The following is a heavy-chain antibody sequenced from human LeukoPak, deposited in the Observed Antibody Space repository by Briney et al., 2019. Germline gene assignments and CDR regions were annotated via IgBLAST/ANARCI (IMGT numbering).Heavy chain of an antibody. CDR3: AKLYDTSGYYRRGFDY. CDR1: GFTFSSYW. V-gene: IGHV3-23*01. CDR2: TSASGGTT. J-gene: IGHJ4*02. Sequence: GGSLRLSCAASGFTFSSYWMSWVRQAPGKGLERVSGTSASGGTTYYADSVKGRFTISRDNSKNTLYLQMNSLRAEDTAVYYCAKLYDTSGYYRRGFDYWGQGTLVTVSS. D-gene: IGHD3-22*01.